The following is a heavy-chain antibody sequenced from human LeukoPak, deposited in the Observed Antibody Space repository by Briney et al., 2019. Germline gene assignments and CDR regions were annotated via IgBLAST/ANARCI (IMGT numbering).Heavy chain of an antibody. CDR3: AREYYYGSGSSDAFDI. CDR1: EFTFSSYA. D-gene: IGHD3-10*01. CDR2: ISYDGSNK. J-gene: IGHJ3*02. V-gene: IGHV3-30*04. Sequence: PGRSLRLSCAASEFTFSSYAMHWVRQAPGKGLEWVALISYDGSNKYYADSVKGRFTISRDNSKNTLYLQMNSLRAEDTAVYYCAREYYYGSGSSDAFDIWGQGIMVTVSS.